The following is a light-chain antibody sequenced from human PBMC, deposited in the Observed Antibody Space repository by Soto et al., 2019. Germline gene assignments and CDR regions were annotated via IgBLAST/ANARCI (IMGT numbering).Light chain of an antibody. Sequence: DIQMTQSPSSVSASVGDRVTITCRASQGISSWLAWYHQKPGKAPKLLINAASNLQSGVPSRVSGSRSGTDCTLTISIMQREDCATYYCQQGYSFPLSFGGGTRVDI. CDR1: QGISSW. CDR3: QQGYSFPLS. J-gene: IGKJ4*01. V-gene: IGKV1-12*01. CDR2: AAS.